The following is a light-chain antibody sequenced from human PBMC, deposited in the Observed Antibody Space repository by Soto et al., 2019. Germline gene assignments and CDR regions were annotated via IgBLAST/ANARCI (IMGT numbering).Light chain of an antibody. V-gene: IGKV3-20*01. CDR2: GAS. J-gene: IGKJ2*01. Sequence: IGLTQSPGTLSLSPGERATLSCRASQSVSSSYLAWYQQKPGQAPRLLIYGASSRATGIPDRFSGSGSGTDFTLTTRRLEPEDFAVYYCHQYGSSSYTFGQGTNLEIK. CDR1: QSVSSSY. CDR3: HQYGSSSYT.